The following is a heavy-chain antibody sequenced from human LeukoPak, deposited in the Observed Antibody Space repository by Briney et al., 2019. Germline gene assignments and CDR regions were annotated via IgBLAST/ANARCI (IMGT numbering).Heavy chain of an antibody. D-gene: IGHD3-10*01. V-gene: IGHV3-23*01. CDR2: ISGNDASN. Sequence: GGSLRLSCAASGFTFDMYAFMWVRPAPERGREWALNISGNDASNYYADSVEGPFTMSRNTSKDTLYLEMVDLRPEDTARYYCARDRGWNTDAFDLWGHGTMVTVSS. CDR1: GFTFDMYA. J-gene: IGHJ3*01. CDR3: ARDRGWNTDAFDL.